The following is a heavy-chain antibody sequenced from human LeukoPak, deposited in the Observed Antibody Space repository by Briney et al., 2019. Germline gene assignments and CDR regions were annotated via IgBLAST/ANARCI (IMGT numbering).Heavy chain of an antibody. Sequence: PGGSLRLSCAASGFTFSSYGMHWVRQAPGKGLEWVAFIRYDGSNKYYADSVKGRFTISRDNSKNTLYLQMNSLRAEDTAVYYCGGYSYGNDAFDIWGQGTMVTVSS. D-gene: IGHD5-18*01. V-gene: IGHV3-30*02. CDR2: IRYDGSNK. CDR3: GGYSYGNDAFDI. J-gene: IGHJ3*02. CDR1: GFTFSSYG.